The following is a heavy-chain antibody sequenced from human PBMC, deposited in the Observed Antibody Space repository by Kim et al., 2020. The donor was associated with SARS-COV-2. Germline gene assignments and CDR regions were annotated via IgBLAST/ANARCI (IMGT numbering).Heavy chain of an antibody. Sequence: GGSLRLSCAASGFTFSNAWMSWVRQAPGKGLEWVGRIKSKTDGGTTDYAAPVKGRFTISRDDSKNTLYLQMNSLKTEDTAVYYCTTNVLRYFDWLFRGGLDVWGQGTTVTVSS. V-gene: IGHV3-15*01. D-gene: IGHD3-9*01. J-gene: IGHJ6*02. CDR3: TTNVLRYFDWLFRGGLDV. CDR2: IKSKTDGGTT. CDR1: GFTFSNAW.